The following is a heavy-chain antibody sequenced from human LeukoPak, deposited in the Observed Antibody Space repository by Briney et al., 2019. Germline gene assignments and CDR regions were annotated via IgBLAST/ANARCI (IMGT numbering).Heavy chain of an antibody. J-gene: IGHJ3*02. D-gene: IGHD3-22*01. CDR3: AKSNGYGLIDI. CDR1: GYSISSGYY. V-gene: IGHV4-38-2*02. Sequence: PSETLSLTCTVSGYSISSGYYWGWVRPPPGKALEWIGNILYSGSTYYSPSLKSRVTISLDTSRNQFSLKLNSVTAADTAVYYCAKSNGYGLIDIWGQGTMVTVSS. CDR2: ILYSGST.